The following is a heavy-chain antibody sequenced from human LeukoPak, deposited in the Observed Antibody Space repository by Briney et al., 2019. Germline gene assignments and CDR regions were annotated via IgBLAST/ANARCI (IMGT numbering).Heavy chain of an antibody. Sequence: SETLSLTCTVSGGSISSSSYYWGWIRQPPGKGLEWIGSIYYSGSTYYNPSLKSRVTISVDTSENQFSLKLSSVTAADTAVYYCARRVTMVSDWFDPWGQGTLVTVSS. V-gene: IGHV4-39*01. J-gene: IGHJ5*02. CDR1: GGSISSSSYY. D-gene: IGHD3-10*01. CDR2: IYYSGST. CDR3: ARRVTMVSDWFDP.